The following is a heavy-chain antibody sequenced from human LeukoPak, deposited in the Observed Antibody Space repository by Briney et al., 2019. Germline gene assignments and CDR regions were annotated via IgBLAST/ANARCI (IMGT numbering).Heavy chain of an antibody. CDR2: IRYDGSNK. CDR1: GFTFSDYG. J-gene: IGHJ6*03. D-gene: IGHD6-13*01. Sequence: GGSLRLSCAASGFTFSDYGMHWVRQAPGKGLEWVTFIRYDGSNKYYADSVKGRFTISRDNSKNMLYLQMNSLRAEDTALYYCAKGYHNSWYSDYMDVWGKGTTVTVS. CDR3: AKGYHNSWYSDYMDV. V-gene: IGHV3-30*02.